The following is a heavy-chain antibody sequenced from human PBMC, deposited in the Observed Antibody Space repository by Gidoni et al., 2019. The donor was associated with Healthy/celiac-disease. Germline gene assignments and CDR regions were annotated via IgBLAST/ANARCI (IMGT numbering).Heavy chain of an antibody. J-gene: IGHJ4*02. CDR1: GFPVSSYA. CDR3: AKDPTRWELLVYFDY. D-gene: IGHD1-26*01. Sequence: EVQLLESGGGLVQPGGSLRLPCAASGFPVSSYAMSWVRQAPGKGLEWVSAISGSGGSTYYADSVKGRFTISRDNSKNTLYLQMNSLRAEDTAVYYCAKDPTRWELLVYFDYWGQGTLVTVSS. V-gene: IGHV3-23*01. CDR2: ISGSGGST.